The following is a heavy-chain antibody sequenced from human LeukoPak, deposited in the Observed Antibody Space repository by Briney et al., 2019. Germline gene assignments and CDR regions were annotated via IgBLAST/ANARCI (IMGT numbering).Heavy chain of an antibody. V-gene: IGHV3-23*01. CDR2: VGARGGTP. J-gene: IGHJ4*02. D-gene: IGHD1-20*01. Sequence: GGSLRLSCAASGFTFNTFARSWVRQAPGKGLAWVAAVGARGGTPYYADSVKGRFTISRDTCQNPLLLQMNSLRPEDTVVFYSARANRLTGGLYYCDDWGQGTLVTVSS. CDR1: GFTFNTFA. CDR3: ARANRLTGGLYYCDD.